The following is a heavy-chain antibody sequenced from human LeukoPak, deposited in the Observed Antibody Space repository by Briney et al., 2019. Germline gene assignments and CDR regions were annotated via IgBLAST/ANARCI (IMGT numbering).Heavy chain of an antibody. J-gene: IGHJ4*02. D-gene: IGHD2-8*01. CDR2: IYYSGST. CDR1: GGSISSSSYY. CDR3: ARQLEWGGYFDY. V-gene: IGHV4-39*01. Sequence: PSETLSLICTVSGGSISSSSYYWGWIRQPPGKGLEWIGSIYYSGSTYYNPSLKSRVTISVDTSKNQWSLKLSSVTAADTAVYYCARQLEWGGYFDYWARESWSPSPQ.